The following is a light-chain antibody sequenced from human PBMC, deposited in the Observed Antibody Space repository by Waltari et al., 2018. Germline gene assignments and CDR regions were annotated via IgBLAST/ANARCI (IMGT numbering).Light chain of an antibody. V-gene: IGKV3-11*01. J-gene: IGKJ4*01. CDR3: QQGSILPLT. CDR1: ESVSNY. CDR2: GTS. Sequence: EVVLTQSPVTLSLAAGERATLSCRASESVSNYLAWYQQKPGQSPRLLIFGTSKRATGIPARFSGSGYGTDFTLTINNLEAEDFALYYCQQGSILPLTFGGGTKVEI.